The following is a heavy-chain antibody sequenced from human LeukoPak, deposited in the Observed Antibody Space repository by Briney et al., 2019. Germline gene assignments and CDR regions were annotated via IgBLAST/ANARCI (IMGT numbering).Heavy chain of an antibody. CDR2: ITDSSSSI. J-gene: IGHJ4*02. CDR3: ARDRPHSGYDFDY. CDR1: GFAFSSYS. Sequence: PGGSLRLSCAASGFAFSSYSMNWVRQAPGKGLEWLSYITDSSSSIFYADSVKGRFTISRDNAKNSLYLQMNSLRVDDTAIYYCARDRPHSGYDFDYWGQGSLVTVSS. V-gene: IGHV3-48*01. D-gene: IGHD5-12*01.